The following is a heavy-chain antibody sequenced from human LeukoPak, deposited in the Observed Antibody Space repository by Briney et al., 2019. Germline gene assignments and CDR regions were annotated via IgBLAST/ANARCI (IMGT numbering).Heavy chain of an antibody. CDR1: GYTFTGYY. CDR3: ARGAPYYDFWSGPES. CDR2: INPNSGGT. D-gene: IGHD3-3*01. Sequence: ASVKVSCKASGYTFTGYYMHWVRQAPGQGLEWIGWINPNSGGTNYAQKFQGRVTMTRDTSISTAYMELSRLRSDDTAVYYCARGAPYYDFWSGPESWGQGTLVTVSS. V-gene: IGHV1-2*02. J-gene: IGHJ4*02.